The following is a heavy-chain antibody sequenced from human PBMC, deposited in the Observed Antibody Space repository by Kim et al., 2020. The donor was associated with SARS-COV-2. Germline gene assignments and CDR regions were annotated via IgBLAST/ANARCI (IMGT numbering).Heavy chain of an antibody. V-gene: IGHV4-39*01. D-gene: IGHD1-1*01. CDR3: ARQVLDPLSDPFDI. Sequence: SETLSLTCTVSGDSISSNKYYWGWIRQPPGKGLEWIGSISYRGSTFYNPSLKSRVTISVDTSSNQFSLKVNSVIAADTAVYYCARQVLDPLSDPFDIWGQGTVVTVSS. CDR1: GDSISSNKYY. CDR2: ISYRGST. J-gene: IGHJ3*02.